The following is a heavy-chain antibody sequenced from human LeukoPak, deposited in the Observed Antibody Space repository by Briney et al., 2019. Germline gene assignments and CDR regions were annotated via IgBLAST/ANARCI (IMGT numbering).Heavy chain of an antibody. D-gene: IGHD5-18*01. CDR1: GGSISSYY. CDR2: IYTSGST. J-gene: IGHJ2*01. CDR3: ARARGYSYGFYWYFDL. Sequence: SETLSLTCTVYGGSISSYYWSWIRQPAGKGLEWIGRIYTSGSTNYNPSLKSRVTMSVDTSKNQFSLKLSSVTAADTAVYYCARARGYSYGFYWYFDLWGRGTLVTVSS. V-gene: IGHV4-4*07.